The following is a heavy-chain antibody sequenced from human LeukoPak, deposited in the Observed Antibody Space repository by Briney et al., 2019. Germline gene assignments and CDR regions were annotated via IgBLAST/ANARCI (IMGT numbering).Heavy chain of an antibody. Sequence: PGGSLRLSCAASGFTFSSYEMNWVRQAPGKGLEWVSYIISIGSTIYYADSVKGRFTISRDNAKNSLYLQMNSLRAEDTAVYYCARVEQQLVIYYGMDVWGQGTTVTVSS. D-gene: IGHD6-13*01. CDR3: ARVEQQLVIYYGMDV. V-gene: IGHV3-48*03. J-gene: IGHJ6*02. CDR2: IISIGSTI. CDR1: GFTFSSYE.